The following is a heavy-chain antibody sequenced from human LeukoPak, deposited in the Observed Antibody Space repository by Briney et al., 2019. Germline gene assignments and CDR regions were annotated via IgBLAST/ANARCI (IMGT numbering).Heavy chain of an antibody. CDR1: GFTFSSYG. D-gene: IGHD5-12*01. V-gene: IGHV3-30*02. CDR3: ARGPVDIRTFDY. J-gene: IGHJ4*02. Sequence: AGGSLRLSCAASGFTFSSYGMHWVRQAPGKGLEWVAFKRYDGSIKYYTDSVKGRFTISRDNAKNSLYLQMNSLRAEDTAVYYCARGPVDIRTFDYWGQGTLVTVSS. CDR2: KRYDGSIK.